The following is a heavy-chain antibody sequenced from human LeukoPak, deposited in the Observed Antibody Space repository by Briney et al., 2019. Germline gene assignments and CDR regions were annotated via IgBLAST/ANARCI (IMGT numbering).Heavy chain of an antibody. CDR1: GYTFTSYA. D-gene: IGHD4-11*01. J-gene: IGHJ4*02. Sequence: ASVKVSCKASGYTFTSYAMHWVRQAPGQRLEWMGWINAGNGNTKYSQEFQGRVTITRDTSASTAYMELSSLRSEDMAVYYCARGGGRSTSGLPYYFDYWGQGTLVTVSS. V-gene: IGHV1-3*03. CDR3: ARGGGRSTSGLPYYFDY. CDR2: INAGNGNT.